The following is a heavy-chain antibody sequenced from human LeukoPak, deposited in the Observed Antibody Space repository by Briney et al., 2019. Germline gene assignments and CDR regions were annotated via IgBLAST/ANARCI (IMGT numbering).Heavy chain of an antibody. Sequence: GGSLRLSCAASGFSFSSYEMNWVRQPPGKGLEWLSYISNTGRTIYYADSVRGRFTISRDNAKNSLYLQVNSLRAEDTAIYYCARDASSGFLSYSDYWGLGTLVTVPS. CDR3: ARDASSGFLSYSDY. CDR1: GFSFSSYE. J-gene: IGHJ4*02. V-gene: IGHV3-48*03. D-gene: IGHD6-19*01. CDR2: ISNTGRTI.